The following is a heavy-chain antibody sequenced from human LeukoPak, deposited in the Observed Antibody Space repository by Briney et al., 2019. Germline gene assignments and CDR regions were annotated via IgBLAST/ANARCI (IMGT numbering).Heavy chain of an antibody. J-gene: IGHJ6*02. D-gene: IGHD3-16*01. Sequence: TETLSLTCTVAGGSISGYYWTWILQPPGKGLAWIGQIYYTGRADYNPSLKSRITISVDTSKNQISLRLSSVTAADTAIYYCARFGVDYDMDVWGQGTTVTVSS. CDR1: GGSISGYY. V-gene: IGHV4-59*01. CDR3: ARFGVDYDMDV. CDR2: IYYTGRA.